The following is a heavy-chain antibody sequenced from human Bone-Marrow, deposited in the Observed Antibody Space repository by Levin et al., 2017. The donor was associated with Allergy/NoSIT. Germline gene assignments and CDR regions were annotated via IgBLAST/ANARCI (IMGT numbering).Heavy chain of an antibody. CDR3: AKDGARRRLNDAFDI. Sequence: SLKISCAASGFTFDDYAMHWVRQAPGKGLEWVSGISWNSGSIGYADSVKGRFTISRDNAKNSLYLQMNSLRAEDTALYYCAKDGARRRLNDAFDIWGQGTMVTVSS. D-gene: IGHD1-26*01. CDR2: ISWNSGSI. J-gene: IGHJ3*02. V-gene: IGHV3-9*01. CDR1: GFTFDDYA.